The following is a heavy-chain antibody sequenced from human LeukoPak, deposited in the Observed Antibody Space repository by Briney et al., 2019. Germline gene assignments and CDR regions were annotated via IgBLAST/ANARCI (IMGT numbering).Heavy chain of an antibody. V-gene: IGHV4-39*07. CDR1: GGSISSSSYY. CDR2: IYYSGST. J-gene: IGHJ6*03. D-gene: IGHD6-13*01. CDR3: ASGQYSSSWDRRGVYYYYMDV. Sequence: SETLSLTCTVSGGSISSSSYYWGWIRQPPGKGLEWIGSIYYSGSTYYNPSLKSRVTISVDTSKNQFSLRMTSVTDADTAVYYCASGQYSSSWDRRGVYYYYMDVWGKGTTVTVSS.